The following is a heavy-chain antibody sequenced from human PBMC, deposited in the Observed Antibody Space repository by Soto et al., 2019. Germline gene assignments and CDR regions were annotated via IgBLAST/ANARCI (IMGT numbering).Heavy chain of an antibody. CDR2: IYYSGST. V-gene: IGHV4-61*01. Sequence: SETLSLTCTFSGGSVSSGSYYWSLIRQPPGKGLEWIGYIYYSGSTNYNPSLKSRVTISVDTSRNQFSLKLSSVTAADTAVYYCARDDDGFLYGMDVWGQGTTVTVSS. CDR1: GGSVSSGSYY. J-gene: IGHJ6*02. D-gene: IGHD3-16*01. CDR3: ARDDDGFLYGMDV.